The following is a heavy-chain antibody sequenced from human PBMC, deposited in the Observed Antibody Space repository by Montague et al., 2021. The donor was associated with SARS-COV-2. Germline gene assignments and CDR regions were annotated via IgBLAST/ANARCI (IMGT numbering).Heavy chain of an antibody. Sequence: SETLSLTCVVSGDSVTTNQWTWVWQPHAPGLEWIGLVFYTGSTKSNPSLESRVTISIDTSKNQFALRLNSVSAADTAIYYCARLIGSGWTDAFDFWGQGTMVTVSS. CDR3: ARLIGSGWTDAFDF. CDR2: VFYTGST. CDR1: GDSVTTNQ. J-gene: IGHJ3*01. D-gene: IGHD6-19*01. V-gene: IGHV4-59*02.